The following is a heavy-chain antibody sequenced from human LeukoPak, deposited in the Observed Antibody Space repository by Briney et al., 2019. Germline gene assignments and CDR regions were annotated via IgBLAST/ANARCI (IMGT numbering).Heavy chain of an antibody. CDR2: IYTSGST. D-gene: IGHD2-15*01. CDR3: ARGVVVVAATPPNNWFDP. CDR1: GGSISSCY. Sequence: SETLSLTCTVSGGSISSCYWSWIRQPAGKGLEWIGRIYTSGSTNYNPSLKSRVTMSVDTSKNQFSLKLSSVTAADTAVYYCARGVVVVAATPPNNWFDPWGQGTLVTVSS. J-gene: IGHJ5*02. V-gene: IGHV4-4*07.